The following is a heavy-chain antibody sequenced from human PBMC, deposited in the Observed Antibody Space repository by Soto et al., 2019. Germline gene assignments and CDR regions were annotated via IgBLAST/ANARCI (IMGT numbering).Heavy chain of an antibody. Sequence: QLQLQESGPGLVKPSETLSLTCNVSGGSISSSRSYWAWFRQPPGKELEWIANIFYAGNTYYNPSLKSRVTVSVDTSKNQFSLKLHSVTAADTAVYYCARQAAAPGIDLWFDPWGQGTLVTVSS. CDR2: IFYAGNT. CDR1: GGSISSSRSY. V-gene: IGHV4-39*01. J-gene: IGHJ5*02. D-gene: IGHD6-13*01. CDR3: ARQAAAPGIDLWFDP.